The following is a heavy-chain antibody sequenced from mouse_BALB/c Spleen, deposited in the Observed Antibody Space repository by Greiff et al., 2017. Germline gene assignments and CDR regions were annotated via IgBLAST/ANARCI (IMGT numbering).Heavy chain of an antibody. CDR1: GYTFTSYW. CDR2: IYPGDGDT. CDR3: ARGRSGYAMDY. V-gene: IGHV1-87*01. Sequence: QVQLQQSGAELARPGASVKLSCKASGYTFTSYWMQWVKQRPGQGLEWIGAIYPGDGDTRYTQKFKGKATLTADKSSSTAYMQLSSLASEDSAVYYCARGRSGYAMDYWGQGTSVTVSS. J-gene: IGHJ4*01. D-gene: IGHD1-1*01.